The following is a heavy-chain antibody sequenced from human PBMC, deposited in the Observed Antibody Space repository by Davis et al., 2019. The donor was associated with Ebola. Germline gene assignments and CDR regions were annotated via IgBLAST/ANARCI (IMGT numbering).Heavy chain of an antibody. CDR2: IKSKTDGGTT. J-gene: IGHJ6*02. Sequence: GGSLRLSCAASGFTFSNAWMSWVRQAPGKGLEWVGRIKSKTDGGTTDYAAPVKGRFTISRDDSKNTLYLQMNSLKTEDTAVYYCTTHFGQYSYGLNYYYGMDVWGQGTTVTVSS. CDR1: GFTFSNAW. D-gene: IGHD5-18*01. CDR3: TTHFGQYSYGLNYYYGMDV. V-gene: IGHV3-15*01.